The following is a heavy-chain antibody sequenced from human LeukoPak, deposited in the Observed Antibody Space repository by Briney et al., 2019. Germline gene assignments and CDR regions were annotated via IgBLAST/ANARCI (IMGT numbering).Heavy chain of an antibody. D-gene: IGHD6-19*01. Sequence: PGGSLRLSCAASGFTFSSYAMSWVRQAPGKGLEWVSTISGSGGRTYYADSVKGRFTISRDNSKNTLYMQMNSLRAEDTAVYYCAKGGSGNVGDYFDYWGQGTLVTVSS. J-gene: IGHJ4*02. CDR1: GFTFSSYA. CDR2: ISGSGGRT. CDR3: AKGGSGNVGDYFDY. V-gene: IGHV3-23*01.